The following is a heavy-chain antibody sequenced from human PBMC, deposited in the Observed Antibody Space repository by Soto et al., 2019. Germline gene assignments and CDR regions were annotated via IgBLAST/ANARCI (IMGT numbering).Heavy chain of an antibody. D-gene: IGHD3-16*01. Sequence: PGESLKISCKGSGYSFTSYWISWVRQMPGKGLEWMGRIDPSDSYTNYSPSFQGHVTISADESISTAYLQWSSQKASDTAMYYCARLGGGTLAYYYGMDVWGQGTTVTVSS. CDR2: IDPSDSYT. V-gene: IGHV5-10-1*01. CDR1: GYSFTSYW. J-gene: IGHJ6*02. CDR3: ARLGGGTLAYYYGMDV.